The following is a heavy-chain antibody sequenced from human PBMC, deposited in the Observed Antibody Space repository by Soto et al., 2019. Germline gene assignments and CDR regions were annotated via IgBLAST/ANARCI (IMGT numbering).Heavy chain of an antibody. V-gene: IGHV5-51*01. D-gene: IGHD3-10*01. Sequence: GESLKISCKGSGYTFTSYWIGWVRQMPGKGLEWMGIIYAGDSETRYSPSFQGQVTISADKSISTVYLQWSSLKASDTAMYYCARRQVWFGELLHAFDIWGQGTMVTGSS. CDR3: ARRQVWFGELLHAFDI. J-gene: IGHJ3*02. CDR2: IYAGDSET. CDR1: GYTFTSYW.